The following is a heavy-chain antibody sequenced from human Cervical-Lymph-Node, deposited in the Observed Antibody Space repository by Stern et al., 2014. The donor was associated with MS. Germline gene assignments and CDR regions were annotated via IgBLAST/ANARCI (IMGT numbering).Heavy chain of an antibody. Sequence: VHLVESGGGVVQPGTSLRLSCAASGFTFSSYGMHWVRQAPGKGLEWVALAWYDGSTAYYTNSVKGRFTISRDNSKNTLSLQMNSLTAEDTAVYYCARGHIPYAYNYLFDYWGQGTLVTGAS. V-gene: IGHV3-33*01. D-gene: IGHD5-24*01. CDR3: ARGHIPYAYNYLFDY. J-gene: IGHJ4*02. CDR1: GFTFSSYG. CDR2: AWYDGSTA.